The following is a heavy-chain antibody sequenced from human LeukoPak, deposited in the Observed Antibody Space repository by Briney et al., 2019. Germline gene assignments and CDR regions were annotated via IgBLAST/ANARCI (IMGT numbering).Heavy chain of an antibody. J-gene: IGHJ4*02. D-gene: IGHD6-13*01. Sequence: GGSLRLSRVASGFTFNTYWMHWVRQAPGKGLVWVARISSDGSTITYADSVQGRFTVSRDNAKTELYLQMDGLRADDTAVYHCARGRLSTSTWLTGYWGQGTQVTVSS. CDR3: ARGRLSTSTWLTGY. CDR1: GFTFNTYW. V-gene: IGHV3-74*01. CDR2: ISSDGSTI.